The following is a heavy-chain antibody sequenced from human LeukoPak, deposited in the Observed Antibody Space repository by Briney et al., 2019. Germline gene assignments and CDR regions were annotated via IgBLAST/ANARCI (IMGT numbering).Heavy chain of an antibody. CDR3: ARQPRGTVVFDY. D-gene: IGHD4-23*01. V-gene: IGHV5-10-1*01. Sequence: GESLKISCKTSGYSFSNYWIGWVRQMPGKGLEWMGRIDPSDSYINHSPSFQGHVSISADKSVSTAYLQWSSLKASDSAMYYCARQPRGTVVFDYWGQGTLVTVSP. CDR1: GYSFSNYW. J-gene: IGHJ4*02. CDR2: IDPSDSYI.